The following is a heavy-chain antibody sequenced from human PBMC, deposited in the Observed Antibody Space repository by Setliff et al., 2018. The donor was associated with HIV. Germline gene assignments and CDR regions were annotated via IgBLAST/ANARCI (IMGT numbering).Heavy chain of an antibody. Sequence: SETLSLTCAVYGGSFSGYYWSWIRQPPGKGLEWIGEINHSGSANYNPSLKSRVTISVDTSKNQFSLNLNSVTAADTAVYYCARVGGNSRYYFDYWGQGTLVTVSS. J-gene: IGHJ4*02. CDR1: GGSFSGYY. V-gene: IGHV4-34*01. D-gene: IGHD2-21*02. CDR3: ARVGGNSRYYFDY. CDR2: INHSGSA.